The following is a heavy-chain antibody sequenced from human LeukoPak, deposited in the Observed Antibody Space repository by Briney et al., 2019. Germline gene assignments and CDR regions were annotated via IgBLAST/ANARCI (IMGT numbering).Heavy chain of an antibody. Sequence: PSETLSLTCTVSGGSISSYYWSWIRQPPGKGLEWIGYIYYSGSTNYNPSLKSPVTISVDTSKNQFSLKLSSVTAADTAVYFCARLADTTMVFPAGYFDYWGQGTLVTVSS. CDR1: GGSISSYY. V-gene: IGHV4-59*08. J-gene: IGHJ4*02. CDR2: IYYSGST. CDR3: ARLADTTMVFPAGYFDY. D-gene: IGHD5-18*01.